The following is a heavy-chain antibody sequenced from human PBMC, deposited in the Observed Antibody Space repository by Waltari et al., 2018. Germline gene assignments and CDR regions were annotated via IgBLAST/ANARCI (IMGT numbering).Heavy chain of an antibody. Sequence: EVQLVESGGGLVQPGGSLRLSCAASGFTFSSYEMNWVRQAPGKGLEWVSYISSSGSTIYYADSVKCRFTISRDNAKNSLYLQRNSLRAEDTAVYYCARGPKGYYYDSSGYYWFDPWGQGTLVTVSS. J-gene: IGHJ5*02. CDR2: ISSSGSTI. V-gene: IGHV3-48*03. D-gene: IGHD3-22*01. CDR1: GFTFSSYE. CDR3: ARGPKGYYYDSSGYYWFDP.